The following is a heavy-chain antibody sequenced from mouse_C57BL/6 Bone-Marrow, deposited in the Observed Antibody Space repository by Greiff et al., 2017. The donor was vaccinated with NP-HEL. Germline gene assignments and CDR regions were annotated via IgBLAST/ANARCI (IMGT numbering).Heavy chain of an antibody. CDR2: INPYNGGT. CDR3: ASDSNCFAY. J-gene: IGHJ3*01. D-gene: IGHD2-5*01. V-gene: IGHV1-19*01. CDR1: GYTFTDYY. Sequence: VQLQQSGPVLVKPGASVKMSCKASGYTFTDYYMNWVKQSHGKSLEWIGVINPYNGGTSYNQKFKGKATLTVDKSSSTAYMELNSLTSEDSAVYYCASDSNCFAYWGKGTLVTVSA.